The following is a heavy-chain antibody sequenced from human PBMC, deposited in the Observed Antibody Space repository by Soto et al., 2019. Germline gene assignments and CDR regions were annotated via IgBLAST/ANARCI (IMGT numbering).Heavy chain of an antibody. D-gene: IGHD6-19*01. CDR3: VMAGTKAGIPDY. J-gene: IGHJ4*02. CDR1: RFCFNRYA. Sequence: PGGSFRHSSAAPRFCFNRYAMTYVRHSPEKGLEWVSAISGSGGSTYYADSVKGRFTISRDNSKNTPYLQMNSLRAEDTAVYYCVMAGTKAGIPDYWGQGTLVTVSS. V-gene: IGHV3-23*01. CDR2: ISGSGGST.